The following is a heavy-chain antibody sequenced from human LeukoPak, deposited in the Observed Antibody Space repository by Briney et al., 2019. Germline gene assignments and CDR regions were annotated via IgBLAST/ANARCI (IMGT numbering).Heavy chain of an antibody. V-gene: IGHV3-30*18. CDR3: AKTGNSYFDY. J-gene: IGHJ4*02. CDR2: ISYDGSNK. CDR1: GFTFDDYA. Sequence: GGSLRLSCAASGFTFDDYAMHWVRQAPGKGLEWVAVISYDGSNKYYADSVKGRLTISRDNSKNTLYLQMNSLRAEDTAVYYRAKTGNSYFDYWGQGTLVTVSS. D-gene: IGHD4-23*01.